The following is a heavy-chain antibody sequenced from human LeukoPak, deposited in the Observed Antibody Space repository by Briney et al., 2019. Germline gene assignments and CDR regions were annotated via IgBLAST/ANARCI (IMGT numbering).Heavy chain of an antibody. Sequence: GGSLRLSCAASGFTSSTYSMNWVRQAPGKGLEWVSYISSSSSTIYYADSVKGRFTISRDNAKNSLYLQMNSLRAEDTAVYYCARGSTYYDSSGQVPFDYWGQGTLVTVSS. CDR2: ISSSSSTI. CDR1: GFTSSTYS. CDR3: ARGSTYYDSSGQVPFDY. V-gene: IGHV3-48*01. D-gene: IGHD3-22*01. J-gene: IGHJ4*02.